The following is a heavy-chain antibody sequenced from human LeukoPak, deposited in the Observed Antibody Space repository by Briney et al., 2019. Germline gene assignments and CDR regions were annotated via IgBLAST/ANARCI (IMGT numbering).Heavy chain of an antibody. J-gene: IGHJ3*02. CDR2: VSSSGAYI. CDR1: GFTFSSYA. V-gene: IGHV3-21*04. D-gene: IGHD3-22*01. Sequence: GGSLRLSCAASGFTFSSYAMNWIRQAPGKGLEWVASVSSSGAYIYYADLMEGRFTISGDNAKNSLILQMNSLRVEDTAVYFCARGLSLSGYLDAFDIWGQGTMVTVSS. CDR3: ARGLSLSGYLDAFDI.